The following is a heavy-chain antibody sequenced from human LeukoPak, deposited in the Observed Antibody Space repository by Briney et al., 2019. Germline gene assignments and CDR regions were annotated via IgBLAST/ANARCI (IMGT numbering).Heavy chain of an antibody. J-gene: IGHJ4*02. V-gene: IGHV1-69*13. D-gene: IGHD6-13*01. CDR3: ARDLAPLAAAGSPYFDY. CDR1: GGTFSSYA. CDR2: IIPIFGTA. Sequence: SVKVSCKASGGTFSSYAISWVRQAPGQGLEWMGGIIPIFGTANYAQKFQGRVTITADESTSTAYMELSSLRSEDTAVYYCARDLAPLAAAGSPYFDYWGQGTLVTVSP.